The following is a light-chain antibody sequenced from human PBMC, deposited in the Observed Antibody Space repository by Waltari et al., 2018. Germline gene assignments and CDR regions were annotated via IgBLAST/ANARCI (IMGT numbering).Light chain of an antibody. J-gene: IGLJ1*01. CDR2: SNS. CDR1: LPNLGNNP. Sequence: QSALTQPPLASGTPGQRVAISCSGTLPNLGNNPVNWYQQVPRTAPKLLISSNSERPSGVPDGFSGSKSGTSASLAISGLQSEDEADYFCAAWDDSLTTYVFGTGTKVTVL. V-gene: IGLV1-44*01. CDR3: AAWDDSLTTYV.